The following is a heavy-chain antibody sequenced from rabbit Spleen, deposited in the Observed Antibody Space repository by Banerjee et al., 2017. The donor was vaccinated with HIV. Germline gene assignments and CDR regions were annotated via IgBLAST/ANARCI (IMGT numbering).Heavy chain of an antibody. CDR3: ARDTGGSGGYALDL. D-gene: IGHD1-1*01. CDR2: SNAVTGKA. J-gene: IGHJ4*01. CDR1: GFSFSDKAV. V-gene: IGHV1S45*01. Sequence: EQLLESGGGLVKPEGSLKLSCTASGFSFSDKAVMNWVRQAPGKGLEWIACSNAVTGKAVYASWAKGRFTCSKTSSTTVTLQMTRLTAADTATYFWARDTGGSGGYALDLWGPGTLVTVS.